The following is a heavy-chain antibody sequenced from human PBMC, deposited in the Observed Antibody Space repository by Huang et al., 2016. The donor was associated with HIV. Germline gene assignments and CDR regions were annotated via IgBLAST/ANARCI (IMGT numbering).Heavy chain of an antibody. V-gene: IGHV1-18*04. D-gene: IGHD7-27*01. CDR1: GYNFVSYT. J-gene: IGHJ4*02. CDR2: ISDYSGNR. CDR3: ARGVPALGIRGRYYFDS. Sequence: QVHLVQSGAEVKKPGASVRVSCKTSGYNFVSYTIAWVRQAPGQGLEWMGLISDYSGNRNYAQNFQVRVSMTTDRSTSTAYMELRSLRPDDTAVYYCARGVPALGIRGRYYFDSWGQGTLVTVSS.